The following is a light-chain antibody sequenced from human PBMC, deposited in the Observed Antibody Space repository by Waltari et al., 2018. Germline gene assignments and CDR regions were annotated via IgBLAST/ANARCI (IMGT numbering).Light chain of an antibody. J-gene: IGKJ4*01. CDR1: QSCLHSFNNNNY. CDR3: QQYYSSPPT. Sequence: DIVMTQSPDSLAVSLGERATINCKSSQSCLHSFNNNNYLAWYQQKPGQPPKLLIYWASTRESGVPDRFSGSGSGTDFTLTISSLQAEDVAVYYCQQYYSSPPTFGGGTKVEIK. CDR2: WAS. V-gene: IGKV4-1*01.